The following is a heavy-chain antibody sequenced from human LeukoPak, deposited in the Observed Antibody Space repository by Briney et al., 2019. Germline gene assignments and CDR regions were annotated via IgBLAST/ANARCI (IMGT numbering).Heavy chain of an antibody. CDR1: GGSISSSSYY. CDR2: IYYSGST. CDR3: AREGAMATIDY. J-gene: IGHJ4*02. D-gene: IGHD5-24*01. Sequence: SETLSLTCTVSGGSISSSSYYWGWIRQPPGKGLEWIGSIYYSGSTYYNPSLKSRVTISVDTSKNQFSLKLSSVTAADTAVYYCAREGAMATIDYWGQGTLVTVSS. V-gene: IGHV4-39*07.